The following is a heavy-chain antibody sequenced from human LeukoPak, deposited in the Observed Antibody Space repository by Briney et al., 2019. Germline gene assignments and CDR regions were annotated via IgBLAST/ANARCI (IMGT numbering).Heavy chain of an antibody. Sequence: PSETLSLTCTVSSGSISSSRYYWSWIRQPPGKGPEWIGSIYYSGSTYYNPSLKSRVTISVDTSKNQFSLKLSSVTGADTAVYYCAREKIAAAAPTPDYWGQGTLVTVSS. D-gene: IGHD6-13*01. CDR1: SGSISSSRYY. CDR2: IYYSGST. V-gene: IGHV4-39*02. J-gene: IGHJ4*02. CDR3: AREKIAAAAPTPDY.